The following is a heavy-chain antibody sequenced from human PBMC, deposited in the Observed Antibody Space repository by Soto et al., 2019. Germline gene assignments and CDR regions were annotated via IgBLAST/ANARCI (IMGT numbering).Heavy chain of an antibody. CDR2: IWYDGSNK. Sequence: QVQLVESGGGVVQPGRSLRLSCAASGFTFSSYGMHWVRQAPGKGLEWVAVIWYDGSNKYYADSVKGRFTISRDNSKNTLYLQMNSLRAEDTAVYYCARMRSPAPNDYYGMDVWGQGTTVTVSS. J-gene: IGHJ6*02. CDR1: GFTFSSYG. CDR3: ARMRSPAPNDYYGMDV. V-gene: IGHV3-33*01.